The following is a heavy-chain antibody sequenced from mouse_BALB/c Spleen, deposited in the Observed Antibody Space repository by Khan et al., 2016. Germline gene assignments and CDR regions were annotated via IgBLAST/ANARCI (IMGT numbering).Heavy chain of an antibody. V-gene: IGHV14-3*02. CDR1: GFNIKDTY. J-gene: IGHJ4*01. D-gene: IGHD2-1*01. Sequence: VQLKQSGAELVKPGASVKLSCTASGFNIKDTYMHWVKQRPEQGLEWLGRIDPANGNTKYDPKFQGKATITADTSSSTAYLQLSSLTSEDTAVYYCARSNYGNYEEGYTMDYWGQGTSVTVSS. CDR3: ARSNYGNYEEGYTMDY. CDR2: IDPANGNT.